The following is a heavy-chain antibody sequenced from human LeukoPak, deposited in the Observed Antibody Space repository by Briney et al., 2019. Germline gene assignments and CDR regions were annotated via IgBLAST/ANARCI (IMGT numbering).Heavy chain of an antibody. CDR2: IYHSGSA. D-gene: IGHD2-2*02. V-gene: IGHV4-38-2*02. J-gene: IGHJ4*02. Sequence: PSETLSLTCTVSGYSITSGYNWAWIRQPPGKVLEWIGSIYHSGSAYYNPSLKSRVTISVDTSKNQFSLKLSSVTAADTAVYYCVRYCSSTTCYTRAVDYWGQGTLVTVSS. CDR1: GYSITSGYN. CDR3: VRYCSSTTCYTRAVDY.